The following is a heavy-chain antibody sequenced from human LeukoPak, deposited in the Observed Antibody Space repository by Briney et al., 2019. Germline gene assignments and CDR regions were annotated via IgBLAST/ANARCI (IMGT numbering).Heavy chain of an antibody. CDR2: IYYSGST. J-gene: IGHJ5*02. Sequence: PSETLSLTCTVSGGSISSGGYYWSWIRQHPGKGLEWIGYIYYSGSTYYNPSLKSRVTISVDTSKNQFSPKLSSVTAADTAVYYCAREVYYDFWSGDLNWFDPWGQGTLVTVSS. CDR1: GGSISSGGYY. CDR3: AREVYYDFWSGDLNWFDP. V-gene: IGHV4-31*03. D-gene: IGHD3-3*01.